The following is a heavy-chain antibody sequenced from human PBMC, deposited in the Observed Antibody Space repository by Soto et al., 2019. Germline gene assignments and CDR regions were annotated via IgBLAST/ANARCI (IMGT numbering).Heavy chain of an antibody. D-gene: IGHD3-22*01. CDR3: AREKWTYYDSSGYYRYFDY. Sequence: SETLSLTCTVSGGSISSGGYCWSWIRQHPGKGLEWIGYIYYSGSTYYNPSLKSRVTISVDTSKNQFSLKLSSVTAADTAVYYCAREKWTYYDSSGYYRYFDYWGQGTLVTVSS. CDR2: IYYSGST. V-gene: IGHV4-31*03. J-gene: IGHJ4*02. CDR1: GGSISSGGYC.